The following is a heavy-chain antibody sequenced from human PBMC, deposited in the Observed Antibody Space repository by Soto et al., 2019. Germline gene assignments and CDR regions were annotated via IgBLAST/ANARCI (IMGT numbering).Heavy chain of an antibody. V-gene: IGHV4-59*11. CDR2: IYSSGSP. CDR1: GGSTSGHY. J-gene: IGHJ6*02. CDR3: AKGRSYYYYYGVDV. Sequence: PSETLSLTCTVSGGSTSGHYWSWIRQPPGKGLEWIGYIYSSGSPHYNPSLKSQVTISVDRSKNQFSLKLSSVTAADTALYYCAKGRSYYYYYGVDVWGQGTTVTVS.